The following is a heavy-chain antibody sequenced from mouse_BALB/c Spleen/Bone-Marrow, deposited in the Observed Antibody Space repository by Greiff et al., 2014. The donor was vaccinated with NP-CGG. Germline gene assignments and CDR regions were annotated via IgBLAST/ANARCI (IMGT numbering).Heavy chain of an antibody. J-gene: IGHJ2*01. D-gene: IGHD3-1*01. CDR2: IWTGGST. CDR1: GFSLTTYG. V-gene: IGHV2-2*02. Sequence: QVQLQQSGPGLVQPSQSLSITCTVSGFSLTTYGVHWVRQSPGKGLEWLGVIWTGGSTDYNAAFISRLNIGKDNSKSQVFFEMNSLQTNDTAIYYCARNHRGYYFDYWGQGTTLTVSS. CDR3: ARNHRGYYFDY.